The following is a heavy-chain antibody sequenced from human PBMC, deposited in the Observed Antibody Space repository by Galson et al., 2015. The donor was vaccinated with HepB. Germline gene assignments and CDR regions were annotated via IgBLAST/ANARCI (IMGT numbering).Heavy chain of an antibody. V-gene: IGHV3-49*03. J-gene: IGHJ4*02. D-gene: IGHD3-9*01. CDR1: GFTFGDYA. Sequence: SLRLSCAASGFTFGDYAMSWFRQAPGKGLEWVGFIRSKAYGGTTEYAASVKGRFTISRDDSKSIAYLQMNSLKTEDTAVYYCTRVIRALRYFDWSYYFDYWGQGTLVTVSS. CDR2: IRSKAYGGTT. CDR3: TRVIRALRYFDWSYYFDY.